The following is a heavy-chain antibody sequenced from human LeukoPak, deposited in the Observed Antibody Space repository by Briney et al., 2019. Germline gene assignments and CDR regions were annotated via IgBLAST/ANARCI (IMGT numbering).Heavy chain of an antibody. V-gene: IGHV4-39*01. CDR2: IYYSGST. CDR3: ARLRPRGSSGWLLFDY. Sequence: SETLSLTCTVSGGSISSSSYYWGWIRQPPGKGLEWIRSIYYSGSTYYNPSLKSRVTISVDTSKNQFSLKLSSVTAADTAVYYCARLRPRGSSGWLLFDYWGQGTLVTVSS. CDR1: GGSISSSSYY. D-gene: IGHD6-19*01. J-gene: IGHJ4*02.